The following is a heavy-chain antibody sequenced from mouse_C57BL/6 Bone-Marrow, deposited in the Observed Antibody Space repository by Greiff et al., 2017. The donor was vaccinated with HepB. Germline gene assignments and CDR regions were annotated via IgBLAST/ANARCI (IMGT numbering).Heavy chain of an antibody. J-gene: IGHJ2*01. D-gene: IGHD4-1*01. CDR3: TTNWDVGDY. V-gene: IGHV1-39*01. Sequence: ESGPELVKPGASVKISCKASGYSFTDYNMNWVKQSNGKSLEWIGVINPNYGTTSYNQKFKGKAKLTAVTSASTAYMELSSLTNEDSAVYYCTTNWDVGDYWGQGTTLTVSS. CDR2: INPNYGTT. CDR1: GYSFTDYN.